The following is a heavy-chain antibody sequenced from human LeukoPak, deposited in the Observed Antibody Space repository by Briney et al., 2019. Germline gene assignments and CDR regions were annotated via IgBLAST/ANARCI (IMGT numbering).Heavy chain of an antibody. CDR2: LDSSGST. D-gene: IGHD4-23*01. CDR3: SRSHDYGGLYFYYYMDV. V-gene: IGHV4-39*01. CDR1: GGSISSRTDY. Sequence: SETLSLTCTVSGGSISSRTDYWGWLPQTPGKGLEWIGNLDSSGSTYYNPSLKSRVTISVGTSKNQFSLNLRSVTAADTAIYFCSRSHDYGGLYFYYYMDVWGKGTTVTVSS. J-gene: IGHJ6*03.